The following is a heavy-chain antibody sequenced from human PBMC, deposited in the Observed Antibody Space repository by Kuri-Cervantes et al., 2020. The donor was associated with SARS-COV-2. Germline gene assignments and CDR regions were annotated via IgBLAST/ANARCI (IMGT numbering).Heavy chain of an antibody. D-gene: IGHD1-1*01. CDR3: ARDHDAKSFDY. CDR2: ISYDWNNK. J-gene: IGHJ4*02. V-gene: IGHV3-30*03. Sequence: GGSLRLSCAASGFKFSRTDMHWVRQAPGKGLEWVAFISYDWNNKKCIASGKGRFTISRDNSQNKLYQQMRSLRPEDTAMYYCARDHDAKSFDYWGQGTLVTVSS. CDR1: GFKFSRTD.